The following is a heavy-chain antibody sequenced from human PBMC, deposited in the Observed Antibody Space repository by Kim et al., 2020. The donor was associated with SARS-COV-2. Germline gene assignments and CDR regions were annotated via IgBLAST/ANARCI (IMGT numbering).Heavy chain of an antibody. V-gene: IGHV3-23*03. D-gene: IGHD3-22*01. Sequence: AGSVKGRFTISRDNSKNTLYLKMNSLRAEDTAVYYCAKDRDSTGYLVGWGQGTLVTVSS. J-gene: IGHJ4*02. CDR3: AKDRDSTGYLVG.